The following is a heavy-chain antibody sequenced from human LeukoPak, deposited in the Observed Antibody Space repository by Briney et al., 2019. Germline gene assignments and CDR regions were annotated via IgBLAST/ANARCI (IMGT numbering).Heavy chain of an antibody. CDR3: VRDSRYGSGWFEDGLDF. V-gene: IGHV4-59*02. CDR2: INDRGST. CDR1: GDSVRSYY. J-gene: IGHJ6*02. Sequence: SEILSLTCTVSGDSVRSYYWSWIRQPPGQGLEWLGHINDRGSTNYNPSLQGRVSISIDTSKNQFSLKVNSVTAADTAVYYCVRDSRYGSGWFEDGLDFWGQGTTVTVSS. D-gene: IGHD6-13*01.